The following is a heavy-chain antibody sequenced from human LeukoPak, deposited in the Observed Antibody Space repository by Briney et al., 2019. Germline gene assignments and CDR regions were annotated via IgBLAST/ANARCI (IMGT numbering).Heavy chain of an antibody. V-gene: IGHV3-30-3*01. CDR1: GFTFSSYA. CDR2: ISYDGSNK. J-gene: IGHJ4*02. Sequence: GRSLRLSCAASGFTFSSYAMHWVRQAPGKGLEWEAVISYDGSNKYYADSVKGRFTISRDNSKNTLYLQMNSLRAEDTAVYYCARDRAMVRGVIAYWGQGTLVTVSS. CDR3: ARDRAMVRGVIAY. D-gene: IGHD3-10*01.